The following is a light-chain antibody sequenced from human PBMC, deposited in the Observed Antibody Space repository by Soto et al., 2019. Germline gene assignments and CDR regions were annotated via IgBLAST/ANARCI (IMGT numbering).Light chain of an antibody. J-gene: IGKJ1*01. CDR2: AAS. CDR3: QQYNSWWT. CDR1: QSVSTN. Sequence: EIVMTQSPATLSVSPWERATLSCRASQSVSTNLAWYQQKPGQAPRLLIYAASTRATGIPAKFSGSGSGTDFTLTISSLQSEDFAVYYCQQYNSWWTFGQGTKVDIK. V-gene: IGKV3-15*01.